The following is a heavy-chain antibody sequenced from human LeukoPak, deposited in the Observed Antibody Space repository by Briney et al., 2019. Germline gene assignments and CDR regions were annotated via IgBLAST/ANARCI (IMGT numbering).Heavy chain of an antibody. J-gene: IGHJ4*02. CDR3: ARGMDDSSGYYHFDY. D-gene: IGHD3-22*01. V-gene: IGHV4-34*01. CDR1: GGSFSGYY. Sequence: SKTLSLTCAVYGGSFSGYYWSWIRQPPGKGLEWIGEINHSGSTNYNPSLKSRVTISVDTSKDQFSLKLSSVTAADTAVYYCARGMDDSSGYYHFDYWGQGTLVTVSS. CDR2: INHSGST.